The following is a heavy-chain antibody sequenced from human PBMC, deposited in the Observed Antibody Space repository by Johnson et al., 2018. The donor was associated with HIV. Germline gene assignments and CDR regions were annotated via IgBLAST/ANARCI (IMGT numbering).Heavy chain of an antibody. CDR2: ISYDGSNK. CDR3: ASTSSGWFYAFDI. J-gene: IGHJ3*02. CDR1: GFTFSSYA. V-gene: IGHV3-30-3*01. Sequence: QVQLVESGGGVVQPGRSLRLSCAASGFTFSSYAMHWVRQAPGKGLEWVAVISYDGSNKYYADSVKGRFTISRDNSKNTLYLQMNSLRAEDTAVYYCASTSSGWFYAFDIWGQGKMVTVSS. D-gene: IGHD6-19*01.